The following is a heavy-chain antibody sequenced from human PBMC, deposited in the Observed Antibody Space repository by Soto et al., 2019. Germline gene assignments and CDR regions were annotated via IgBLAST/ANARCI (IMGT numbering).Heavy chain of an antibody. D-gene: IGHD3-10*01. CDR2: IIPIFGTA. Sequence: QVQLVQSGAEVKKPGSSVKVSCKASGGTFSSYAISWVRQAPGQGLEWMGGIIPIFGTANYAQKFQGRVTITVDKSTSTAYMELSSLRSEDTAVYYCARGGPMVRGVLNAFDIWGQGTMVTVSS. CDR3: ARGGPMVRGVLNAFDI. J-gene: IGHJ3*02. V-gene: IGHV1-69*06. CDR1: GGTFSSYA.